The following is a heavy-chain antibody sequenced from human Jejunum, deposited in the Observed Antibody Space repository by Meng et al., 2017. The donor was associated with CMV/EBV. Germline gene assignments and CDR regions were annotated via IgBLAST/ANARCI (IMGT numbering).Heavy chain of an antibody. V-gene: IGHV3-23*01. CDR2: ISGAGLAT. CDR1: GFAFSSHA. Sequence: GFGFAFSSHAMSWVRQVPGKRPEWVAGISGAGLATYYADSVKGRFTISRDNSNNTLFLQMNGLRGDDTAVYYCARDVGYTVTAPFDYWGQGSVVTVSS. CDR3: ARDVGYTVTAPFDY. D-gene: IGHD4-11*01. J-gene: IGHJ4*02.